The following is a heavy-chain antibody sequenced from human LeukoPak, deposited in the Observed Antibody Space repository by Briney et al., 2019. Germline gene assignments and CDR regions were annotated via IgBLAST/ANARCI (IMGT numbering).Heavy chain of an antibody. D-gene: IGHD2-15*01. CDR3: ASGGFASDY. Sequence: PGGSLRLSCAASGFTFNSYIMHWVRQAPGKGLEWVAVISYDGSKKYYADSLKGRFTISRDNSRNTLYLQMSSLRTEDTALYYCASGGFASDYWGQGTLVTASS. CDR1: GFTFNSYI. CDR2: ISYDGSKK. J-gene: IGHJ4*02. V-gene: IGHV3-30*04.